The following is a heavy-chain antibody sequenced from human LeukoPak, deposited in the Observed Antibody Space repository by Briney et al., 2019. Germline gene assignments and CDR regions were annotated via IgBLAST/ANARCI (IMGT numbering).Heavy chain of an antibody. V-gene: IGHV3-30-3*01. CDR3: ARDGDSSGYGNWFDP. J-gene: IGHJ5*02. CDR1: GFTFSSYA. CDR2: ISYDGSNK. D-gene: IGHD3-22*01. Sequence: GGSLRLSCAASGFTFSSYALHWVRQAPGKGLEWVAVISYDGSNKYYADSVKGRFTISRDNSKNTLYLQMNSLRAEDTAVYYCARDGDSSGYGNWFDPWGQGTLVTVSS.